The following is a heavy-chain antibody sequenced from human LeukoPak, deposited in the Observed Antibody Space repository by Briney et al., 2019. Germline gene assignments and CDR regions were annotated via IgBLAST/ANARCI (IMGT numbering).Heavy chain of an antibody. CDR1: GFTFSGYA. CDR3: AKDSRRLAAAGINAFDI. D-gene: IGHD6-13*01. CDR2: ISGSGGST. J-gene: IGHJ3*02. Sequence: GGALRLSCAASGFTFSGYAMSWVRQAPGKGLEWVSAISGSGGSTYYADSVKGRFTISRDNSKNTLYLQMNSLRAEDTAVYYCAKDSRRLAAAGINAFDIWGQGTMVTVSS. V-gene: IGHV3-23*01.